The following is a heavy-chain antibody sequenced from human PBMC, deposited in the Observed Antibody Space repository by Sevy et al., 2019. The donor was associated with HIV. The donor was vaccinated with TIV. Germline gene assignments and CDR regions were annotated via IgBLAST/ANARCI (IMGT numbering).Heavy chain of an antibody. CDR1: EFTFSSYA. Sequence: GGSVRLSCSASEFTFSSYAMSWVRQAPGKGLEWVSSISGSGRFTYYADFVEGRFIISRDNSKNTLSVQMNSLRAEDTAVYYCAKGFCSGATCARDYYYYGMDVWGQGTTVTVSS. J-gene: IGHJ6*02. V-gene: IGHV3-23*01. D-gene: IGHD2-15*01. CDR3: AKGFCSGATCARDYYYYGMDV. CDR2: ISGSGRFT.